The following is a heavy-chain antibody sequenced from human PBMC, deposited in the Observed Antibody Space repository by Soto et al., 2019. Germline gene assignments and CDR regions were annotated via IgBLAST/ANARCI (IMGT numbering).Heavy chain of an antibody. Sequence: ASVKVSCKASGYTFSGYGISWVRQAPGQGLEWMGGIIPIFGTANYAQKFQGRVTITADKSTSTAYMELSSLRSEDTAVYYCARDLGGNPFDYWGQGTLVTVSS. CDR1: GYTFSGYG. D-gene: IGHD4-4*01. CDR2: IIPIFGTA. J-gene: IGHJ4*02. CDR3: ARDLGGNPFDY. V-gene: IGHV1-69*06.